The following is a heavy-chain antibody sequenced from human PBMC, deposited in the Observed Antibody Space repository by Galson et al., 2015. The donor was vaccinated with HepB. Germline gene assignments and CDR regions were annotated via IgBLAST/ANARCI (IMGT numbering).Heavy chain of an antibody. Sequence: SETLSLTCTVSGGSISSGSYYWSWIRQPPGKGLEWIGSIYYSGSTYYNPSLKSRVTISVDTSKNQFSLKLSSVTAADTAVYYCVREVAATQRHFDHWGQGTLVTVSS. D-gene: IGHD6-13*01. J-gene: IGHJ4*02. V-gene: IGHV4-39*02. CDR1: GGSISSGSYY. CDR2: IYYSGST. CDR3: VREVAATQRHFDH.